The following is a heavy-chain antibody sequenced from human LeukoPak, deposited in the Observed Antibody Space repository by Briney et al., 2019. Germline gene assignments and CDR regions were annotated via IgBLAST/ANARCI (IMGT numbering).Heavy chain of an antibody. Sequence: SETLSLTCAVSGGSIGKIDWWSWVRQPPGKGLEWVEEIFHTGTANYNPSLKSRLTISVDTSKNQFSLKLSSVTAADTAVYYCARELKRMAFDIWGQGTMVTVSS. V-gene: IGHV4-4*02. CDR3: ARELKRMAFDI. CDR2: IFHTGTA. D-gene: IGHD2-15*01. J-gene: IGHJ3*02. CDR1: GGSIGKIDW.